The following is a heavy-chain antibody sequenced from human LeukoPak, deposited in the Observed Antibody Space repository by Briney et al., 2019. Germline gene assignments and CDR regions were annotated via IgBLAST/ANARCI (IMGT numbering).Heavy chain of an antibody. CDR2: INTNTGNP. CDR3: ARAPADSYYYYYYGMDV. D-gene: IGHD2-15*01. CDR1: GYTFTIYA. V-gene: IGHV7-4-1*02. Sequence: GTSVKVSCKASGYTFTIYAMNWVRQAPGQGLEWMGWINTNTGNPTYAQGFTGRFVCSLDTSVSTAYLQISSLKAEDTAVYYCARAPADSYYYYYYGMDVWGQGTTVTVSS. J-gene: IGHJ6*02.